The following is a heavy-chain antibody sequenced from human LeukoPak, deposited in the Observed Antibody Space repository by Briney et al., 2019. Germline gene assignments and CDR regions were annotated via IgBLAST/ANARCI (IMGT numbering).Heavy chain of an antibody. CDR1: GGSFSGYY. V-gene: IGHV4-34*01. J-gene: IGHJ4*02. CDR2: INHSGST. CDR3: AREVVRGNSY. Sequence: KPSETLSLTCAVYGGSFSGYYWSWIRQPPGKGLEWIGEINHSGSTNYNPSLKSRVTLSIDTSKNQFSLKLTSVTAADTAVYYCAREVVRGNSYWGQGTLVTVSS. D-gene: IGHD3-10*01.